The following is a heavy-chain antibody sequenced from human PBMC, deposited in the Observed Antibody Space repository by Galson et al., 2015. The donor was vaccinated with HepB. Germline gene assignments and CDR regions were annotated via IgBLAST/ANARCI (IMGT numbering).Heavy chain of an antibody. Sequence: ETLSLTCAVSGGSISSNNWWSWVRQSPGKGLECIGEIYHGGSTSYNPSLKSRVTISVDKSKDQFSLKLSSVTAADTAVYYCARPLVLNGRFYPGVGPFHIWGQGTMVTVS. V-gene: IGHV4-4*02. J-gene: IGHJ3*02. CDR3: ARPLVLNGRFYPGVGPFHI. CDR1: GGSISSNNW. CDR2: IYHGGST. D-gene: IGHD1-26*01.